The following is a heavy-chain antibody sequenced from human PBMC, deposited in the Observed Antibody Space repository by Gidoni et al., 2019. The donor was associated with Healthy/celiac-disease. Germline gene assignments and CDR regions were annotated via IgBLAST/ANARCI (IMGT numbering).Heavy chain of an antibody. CDR2: INAGNGNT. J-gene: IGHJ6*03. Sequence: QVQLVQSGAEVKKPGASVKVSCKASGYTFTSYAMHWVRQAPGQRLEWMGWINAGNGNTKYSQKFQGRVTITRDTSASTAYMELSSLRSEDTAVYYCARDLGTSCYECYYYYYMDVWGKGTTVTVSS. CDR1: GYTFTSYA. V-gene: IGHV1-3*01. CDR3: ARDLGTSCYECYYYYYMDV. D-gene: IGHD2-2*01.